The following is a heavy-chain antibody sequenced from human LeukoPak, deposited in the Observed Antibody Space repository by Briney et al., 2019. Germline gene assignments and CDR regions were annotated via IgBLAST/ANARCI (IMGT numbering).Heavy chain of an antibody. Sequence: AGGSLRLSCAASGFTFSSYWMHWVRQAPGKGLVWVSRINRDGSSATYADSVKGRFTISRDNAKNTLYLQMNSLRAEDTAVYYCARAEWGGTYYLDYWGQGTLVTVSS. V-gene: IGHV3-74*01. J-gene: IGHJ4*02. CDR2: INRDGSSA. CDR1: GFTFSSYW. D-gene: IGHD1-26*01. CDR3: ARAEWGGTYYLDY.